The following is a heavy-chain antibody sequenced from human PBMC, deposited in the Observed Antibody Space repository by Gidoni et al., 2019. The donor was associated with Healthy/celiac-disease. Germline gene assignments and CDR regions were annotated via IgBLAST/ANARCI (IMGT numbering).Heavy chain of an antibody. V-gene: IGHV3-33*01. CDR1: GFPLSSSG. Sequence: QVQLVESGGGVVQPGRSLRLPCAASGFPLSSSGLPWVRQAPGKGLEWVAVIWYDGSNKYYADSVKGRFTISRDNSKNTLYLQMNSLRAEDTAVYYCARDPLSWSGLYYYYYGMDVWGQGTTVTVSS. J-gene: IGHJ6*02. D-gene: IGHD6-13*01. CDR3: ARDPLSWSGLYYYYYGMDV. CDR2: IWYDGSNK.